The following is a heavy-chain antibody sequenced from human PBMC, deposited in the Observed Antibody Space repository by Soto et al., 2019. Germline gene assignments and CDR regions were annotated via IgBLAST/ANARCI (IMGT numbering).Heavy chain of an antibody. V-gene: IGHV3-21*01. CDR2: ISSSSSYI. Sequence: GGSLRLSCAASGFTFSSYSMNWVRQAPGKGLEWVSSISSSSSYIYYADSVKGRFTISRDNAKNSLYLQMNSLRAEDTAVYYCARDPYSGYDYAFDIWGQGTMVTVSS. CDR1: GFTFSSYS. CDR3: ARDPYSGYDYAFDI. D-gene: IGHD5-12*01. J-gene: IGHJ3*02.